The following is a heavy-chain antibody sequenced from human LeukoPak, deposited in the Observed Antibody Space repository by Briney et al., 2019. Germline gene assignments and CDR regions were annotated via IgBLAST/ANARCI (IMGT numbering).Heavy chain of an antibody. CDR3: AKTLRESSGREYFDL. CDR1: AFTFRSYA. Sequence: GGSLRLSCSASAFTFRSYAMSWVRQAPGKGLEWVSAVSGSGGSTCYADSVKGRFTISRDNSKNTLYLQMNSLRAEDTAEYYCAKTLRESSGREYFDLWGRGTLVTVSS. V-gene: IGHV3-23*01. J-gene: IGHJ2*01. CDR2: VSGSGGST. D-gene: IGHD6-19*01.